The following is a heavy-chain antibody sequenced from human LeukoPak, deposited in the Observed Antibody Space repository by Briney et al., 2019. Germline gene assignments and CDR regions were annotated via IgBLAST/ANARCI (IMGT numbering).Heavy chain of an antibody. CDR2: VYYSVST. V-gene: IGHV4-61*05. Sequence: TSETLSLTCTVSGGSISTSDYYWGWIRQPPGKGLEWIGYVYYSVSTNFNPSLKSRVAISVDTSKNQFSLKLTSVTAADTAVYYCARLSGVNSLYYFDYWGQGTLVTVSS. D-gene: IGHD3-10*01. J-gene: IGHJ4*02. CDR3: ARLSGVNSLYYFDY. CDR1: GGSISTSDYY.